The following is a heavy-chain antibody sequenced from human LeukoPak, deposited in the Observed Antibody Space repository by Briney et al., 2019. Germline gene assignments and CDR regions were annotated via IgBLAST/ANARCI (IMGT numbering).Heavy chain of an antibody. V-gene: IGHV1-2*04. D-gene: IGHD4-23*01. J-gene: IGHJ4*02. Sequence: GASVKVSCKASGYTFTGYYIHWVRQAPGQGLEWMGWINPHSGGTNFAQKFQGWVTMTRDTSTSTVYMELSSLRSEDTAVYYCARGDGGQDYWGQGTLVTVSS. CDR2: INPHSGGT. CDR3: ARGDGGQDY. CDR1: GYTFTGYY.